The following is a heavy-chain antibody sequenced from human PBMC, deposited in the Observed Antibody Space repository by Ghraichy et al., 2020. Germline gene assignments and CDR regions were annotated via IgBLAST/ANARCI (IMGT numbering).Heavy chain of an antibody. CDR2: MNPNSGNT. Sequence: ASVKVSCKASGYTFTSYDINWVRQATGQGLEWMGWMNPNSGNTGYAQKFQGRVTITRNTSISTAYMELSSLRSEDTAVYYCARGRRSGWFLVVFAFDIWGQGTMVTVSS. CDR3: ARGRRSGWFLVVFAFDI. V-gene: IGHV1-8*03. J-gene: IGHJ3*02. D-gene: IGHD6-19*01. CDR1: GYTFTSYD.